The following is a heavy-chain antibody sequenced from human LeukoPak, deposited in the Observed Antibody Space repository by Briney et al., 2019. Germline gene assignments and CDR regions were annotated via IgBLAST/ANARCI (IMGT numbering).Heavy chain of an antibody. Sequence: SETLSLTCTVSGGSISSYYWSWIRQPPGKGLEWIGYIYYSGSTNYNPSLKSRVTISVDTSKNQFSLKLSSVTAADTAVYYCARRPAEGYFVYWGQGTLVTVSS. D-gene: IGHD6-25*01. CDR1: GGSISSYY. V-gene: IGHV4-59*01. J-gene: IGHJ4*02. CDR3: ARRPAEGYFVY. CDR2: IYYSGST.